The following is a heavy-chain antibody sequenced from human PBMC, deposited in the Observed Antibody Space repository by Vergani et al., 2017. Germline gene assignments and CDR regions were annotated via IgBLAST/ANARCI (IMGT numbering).Heavy chain of an antibody. Sequence: EVQLLESGGGLVQPGGSLRLSCAASGFTFSSYAMSWVRQAPGKGLEWVSYISNSGSTIYYADSVKGRFTISRDNAKNSLYLQMNSLRAEETAVYYCASLRLEAFDYWGQGTLVTVSS. CDR1: GFTFSSYA. V-gene: IGHV3-48*04. D-gene: IGHD1-1*01. J-gene: IGHJ4*02. CDR3: ASLRLEAFDY. CDR2: ISNSGSTI.